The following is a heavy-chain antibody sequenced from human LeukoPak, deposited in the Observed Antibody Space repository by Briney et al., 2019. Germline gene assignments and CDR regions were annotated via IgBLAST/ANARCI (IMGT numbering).Heavy chain of an antibody. D-gene: IGHD4-17*01. CDR1: GYPFTTYG. Sequence: ASVKVSCKASGYPFTTYGINWVRQAPGQGLEWMGWINTYNGDTNYAEKFQGRVTMTTDTSTSTVYIELRSLTSDDTAAYYCARGSTVTTPFDYWGQGTLVTVSS. V-gene: IGHV1-18*01. CDR3: ARGSTVTTPFDY. CDR2: INTYNGDT. J-gene: IGHJ4*02.